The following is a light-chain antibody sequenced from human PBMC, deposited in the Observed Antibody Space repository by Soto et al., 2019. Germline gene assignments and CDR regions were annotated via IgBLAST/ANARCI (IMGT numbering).Light chain of an antibody. CDR2: GNS. CDR1: SSNIGAGYD. CDR3: QSYDSSLSVV. Sequence: QSVLTQPPSVSGAPGQRVTLSCTGSSSNIGAGYDVHWYQQLPGTAPKLLIYGNSNRPSGVPDRFSGSKSGTSASLAITVLQAEDEADYYCQSYDSSLSVVFGGGTKLTVL. J-gene: IGLJ2*01. V-gene: IGLV1-40*01.